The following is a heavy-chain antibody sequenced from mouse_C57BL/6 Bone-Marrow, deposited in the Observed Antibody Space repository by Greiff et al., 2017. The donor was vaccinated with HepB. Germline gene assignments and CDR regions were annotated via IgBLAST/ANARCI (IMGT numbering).Heavy chain of an antibody. Sequence: VQLQQSGAELVRPGASVTLSCKASGFTFTDYEMHWVKQTPVHGLEWIGAIGPETGGTAYNQKFKSKAILTADTSSRTAYMELRGLTSEDSAVYYCTRRGPRLQAMDYWGHGASVTVSS. CDR3: TRRGPRLQAMDY. CDR2: IGPETGGT. V-gene: IGHV1-15*01. CDR1: GFTFTDYE. D-gene: IGHD3-2*02. J-gene: IGHJ4*01.